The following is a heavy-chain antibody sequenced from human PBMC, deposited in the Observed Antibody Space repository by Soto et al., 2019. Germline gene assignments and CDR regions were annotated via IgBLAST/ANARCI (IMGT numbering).Heavy chain of an antibody. Sequence: QVQLAQSGTEVKKPGASVKVSCKTSGYIFTSYYIHWVRQAPGQGLEWMGIINPRGGSTTYAQKFQGRVTMTRETSTSTGYMELSSLRSEDTAVYYCERGPATAPDAYWGRGTLVTVSS. CDR1: GYIFTSYY. CDR2: INPRGGST. D-gene: IGHD2-2*01. J-gene: IGHJ4*02. V-gene: IGHV1-46*01. CDR3: ERGPATAPDAY.